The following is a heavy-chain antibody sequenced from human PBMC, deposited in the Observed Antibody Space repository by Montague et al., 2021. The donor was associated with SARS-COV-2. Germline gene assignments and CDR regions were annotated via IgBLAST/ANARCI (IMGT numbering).Heavy chain of an antibody. J-gene: IGHJ5*02. CDR1: GGSFGGYY. CDR2: INHSGST. CDR3: ARGDDYVWGSYRYLHWFDP. D-gene: IGHD3-16*02. V-gene: IGHV4-34*01. Sequence: SETLSLTCTVSGGSFGGYYWSWIRQPPGKGLEWIGEINHSGSTNYNPSLKSRVTISVDTSKNQFSLKLSSVTAADTAVYYCARGDDYVWGSYRYLHWFDPWGQGTLVTVSS.